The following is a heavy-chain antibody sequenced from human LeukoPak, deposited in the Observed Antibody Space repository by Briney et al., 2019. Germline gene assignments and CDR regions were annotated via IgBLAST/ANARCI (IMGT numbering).Heavy chain of an antibody. V-gene: IGHV4-59*01. CDR2: IYYSGST. D-gene: IGHD2-15*01. J-gene: IGHJ3*02. CDR3: ARDHIVVDDAFDI. Sequence: PSETLSLTCTVSGGSISSYYWSWIRQPPGKGLEWIGYIYYSGSTNYNPSLKSRVTISVDTSKNQFSLKLSSVTAADTAVYYCARDHIVVDDAFDIWGQGTMVTVSS. CDR1: GGSISSYY.